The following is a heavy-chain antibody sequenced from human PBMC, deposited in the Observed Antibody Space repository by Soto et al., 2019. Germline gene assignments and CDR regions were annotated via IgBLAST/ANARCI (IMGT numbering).Heavy chain of an antibody. J-gene: IGHJ6*02. CDR3: ARALPSRITMIVVVDYYYGMDV. Sequence: GGSLRLSCAASGFTFSSYAMHWVRQAPGKGLEWVAVISYDGSNKYYADSVKGRFTISRDNSKNTLYLQMNSLRAEDTAVYYCARALPSRITMIVVVDYYYGMDVWGQGTTVTVSS. D-gene: IGHD3-22*01. V-gene: IGHV3-30-3*01. CDR1: GFTFSSYA. CDR2: ISYDGSNK.